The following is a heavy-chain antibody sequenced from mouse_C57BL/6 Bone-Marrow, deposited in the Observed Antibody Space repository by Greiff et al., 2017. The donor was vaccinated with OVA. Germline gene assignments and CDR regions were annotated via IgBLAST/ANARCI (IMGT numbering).Heavy chain of an antibody. D-gene: IGHD1-1*01. CDR2: INPISGYT. CDR1: GYTFTSYW. Sequence: VKLVESGAELAKPGASVKLSCTASGYTFTSYWMHWVKQRPGQGLEWIGYINPISGYTKYNQTFKDKATLTAEKSSSTAYMQLSSLTYEDTAIYYCARSYYGSSLYWYFDVWGTGTTVTVSS. CDR3: ARSYYGSSLYWYFDV. V-gene: IGHV1-7*01. J-gene: IGHJ1*03.